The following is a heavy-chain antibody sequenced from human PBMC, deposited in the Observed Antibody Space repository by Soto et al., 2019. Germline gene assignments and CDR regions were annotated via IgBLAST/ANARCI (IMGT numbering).Heavy chain of an antibody. CDR2: ISYDGSNK. D-gene: IGHD3-10*01. V-gene: IGHV3-30-3*01. Sequence: PGGSLRLSCAASGFTFSSYAMHWVRQAPGKGLEWVAVISYDGSNKYYADSVKGRFTISRDNSKNTLYLQMNSLRAEDTAVYYCARESRILWFGEFIYYYYGMDVWGQGTTVTVSS. CDR1: GFTFSSYA. J-gene: IGHJ6*02. CDR3: ARESRILWFGEFIYYYYGMDV.